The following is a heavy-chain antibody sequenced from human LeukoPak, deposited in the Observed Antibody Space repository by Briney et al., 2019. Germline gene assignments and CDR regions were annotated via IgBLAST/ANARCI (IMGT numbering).Heavy chain of an antibody. CDR1: GFSFSNYG. Sequence: PGRSLRLSCAASGFSFSNYGMHWVRQAPGKGPEWVAVISFDGSNKFYADSVKGRFTISRDNSKNTLYLQMNSLRAEDTAVYYCARHTLGGVNHPTYFDYWGQGTLVTVSS. CDR3: ARHTLGGVNHPTYFDY. J-gene: IGHJ4*02. CDR2: ISFDGSNK. V-gene: IGHV3-30*03. D-gene: IGHD3-16*01.